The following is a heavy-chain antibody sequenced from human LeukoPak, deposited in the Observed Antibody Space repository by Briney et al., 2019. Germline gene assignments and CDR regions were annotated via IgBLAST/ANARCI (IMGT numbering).Heavy chain of an antibody. CDR1: GYTFTSYG. CDR2: ISAYNGKT. CDR3: ARVSSGLGDAFDI. D-gene: IGHD6-19*01. J-gene: IGHJ3*02. Sequence: ASVKVSCMASGYTFTSYGISWVRQAPGQGLEGMGWISAYNGKTNYAQKLQGRVTMTTDTSTSPAYMELRSLRSDDTAVYYCARVSSGLGDAFDIWGQGTMVTVSS. V-gene: IGHV1-18*01.